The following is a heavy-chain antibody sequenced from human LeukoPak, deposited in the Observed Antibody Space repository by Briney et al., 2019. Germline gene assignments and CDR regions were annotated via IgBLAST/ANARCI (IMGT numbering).Heavy chain of an antibody. CDR2: INPNSGGT. D-gene: IGHD2-15*01. V-gene: IGHV1-2*02. CDR3: ARSRLGYCSGGSCYSLFSFYYYGMDV. Sequence: ASVKVSCKASGYTFTGYYMHWVRQAPGQGLEWMGWINPNSGGTNYAQKFQGRVTMTRDTSISTAYMELSRLRSDDTAVYYCARSRLGYCSGGSCYSLFSFYYYGMDVWGQGTTVTVSS. CDR1: GYTFTGYY. J-gene: IGHJ6*02.